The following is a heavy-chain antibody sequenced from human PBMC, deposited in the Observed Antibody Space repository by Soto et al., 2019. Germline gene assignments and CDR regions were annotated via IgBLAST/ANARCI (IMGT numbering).Heavy chain of an antibody. CDR1: GDSITSSPYY. CDR2: IYFRGNS. Sequence: QVQLQQSGPGLVKPSQTLSVTCTVSGDSITSSPYYWSWVRQLPGRGLEWIGYIYFRGNSYYNPSLKSRVTISLDRSKNQFSLELNSVTAADTALYFCARSGETNSWYGVFDFWGQGTLVNVSS. CDR3: ARSGETNSWYGVFDF. D-gene: IGHD2-15*01. V-gene: IGHV4-30-4*01. J-gene: IGHJ4*02.